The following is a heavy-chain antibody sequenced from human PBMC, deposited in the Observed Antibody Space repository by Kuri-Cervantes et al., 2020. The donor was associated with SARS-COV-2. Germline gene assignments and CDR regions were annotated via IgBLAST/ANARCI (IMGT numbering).Heavy chain of an antibody. J-gene: IGHJ6*02. CDR3: ARLPSYYYYGMDV. V-gene: IGHV4-39*01. Sequence: GSLRLSCTVSGGSISSSSYYWGWIRQPPGEGLEWIGSIYYSGSTYYNPSLKSRVTISVDTSKNQFSLKLSSVTAADTAVYYCARLPSYYYYGMDVWGQGTTVTVSS. CDR1: GGSISSSSYY. CDR2: IYYSGST.